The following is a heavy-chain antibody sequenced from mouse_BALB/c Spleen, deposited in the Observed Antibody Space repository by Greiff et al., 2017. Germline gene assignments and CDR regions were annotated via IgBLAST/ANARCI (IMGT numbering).Heavy chain of an antibody. CDR2: ISYSGST. J-gene: IGHJ1*01. Sequence: VQLQQSGPGLVKPSQSLSLTCTVTGYSITSDYAWNWIRQFPGNKLEWMGYISYSGSTSYNPSLKSRISITRDTSKNQFFLQLNSVTTEDTATYYCARGITTYWYFDVWGAGTTVTVSS. D-gene: IGHD2-4*01. CDR1: GYSITSDYA. CDR3: ARGITTYWYFDV. V-gene: IGHV3-2*02.